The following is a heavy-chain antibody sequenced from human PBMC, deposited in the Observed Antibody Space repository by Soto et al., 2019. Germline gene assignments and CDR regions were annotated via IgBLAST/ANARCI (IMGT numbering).Heavy chain of an antibody. CDR2: TYWNGME. CDR1: GFSLTTSGVG. V-gene: IGHV2-5*01. J-gene: IGHJ4*01. Sequence: QITLKESGPTLVKPTQTLTLTCTFSGFSLTTSGVGVTWILQPPGEALESLGLTYWNGMERYRPSLKSRLSLTKDTSKDQVVHTTTNDGPVDPATYYCAQTRATDALDHWGQAAMVTLSS. CDR3: AQTRATDALDH.